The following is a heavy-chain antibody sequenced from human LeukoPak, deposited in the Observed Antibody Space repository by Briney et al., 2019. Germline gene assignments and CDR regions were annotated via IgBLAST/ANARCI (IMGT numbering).Heavy chain of an antibody. Sequence: PGGSLRLSCAASGFTFSSYSMNWVRQAPGKGLEWVSSISSSSSYIYYADSVKGRFTISRDNAKNSLYLQMNSLRAEDTAVYYCARDLTRAKYYFDYWGQGTLVTVSS. D-gene: IGHD1-26*01. J-gene: IGHJ4*02. CDR1: GFTFSSYS. CDR2: ISSSSSYI. V-gene: IGHV3-21*01. CDR3: ARDLTRAKYYFDY.